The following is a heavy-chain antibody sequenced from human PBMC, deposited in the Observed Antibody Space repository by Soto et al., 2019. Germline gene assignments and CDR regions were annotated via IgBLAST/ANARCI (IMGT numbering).Heavy chain of an antibody. CDR3: ANRPLGYCSGGSCPQYFQH. CDR2: INHSGST. Sequence: PSETLSLTCAVYGGSFSGYYWSWIRQPPGKGLEWIGEINHSGSTNYNPSLKSRVTISVDTSKNQFSLKLSSVTAADTAVYYCANRPLGYCSGGSCPQYFQHWGQGTLVTVSS. J-gene: IGHJ1*01. D-gene: IGHD2-15*01. V-gene: IGHV4-34*01. CDR1: GGSFSGYY.